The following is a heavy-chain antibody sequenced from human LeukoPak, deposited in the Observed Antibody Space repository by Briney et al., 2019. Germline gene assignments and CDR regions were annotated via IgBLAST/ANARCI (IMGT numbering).Heavy chain of an antibody. CDR1: GGSISSYY. V-gene: IGHV4-59*12. CDR2: RYYSGST. CDR3: ARFRGDCETD. J-gene: IGHJ1*01. Sequence: SETLSLTCSVSGGSISSYYWTWIRQPPGKGLEWIGYRYYSGSTTYNPSLKSRVTISVDTSKSQFSLKLISVTAADTAIYYCARFRGDCETDWGQGTLVTVSP. D-gene: IGHD2-21*01.